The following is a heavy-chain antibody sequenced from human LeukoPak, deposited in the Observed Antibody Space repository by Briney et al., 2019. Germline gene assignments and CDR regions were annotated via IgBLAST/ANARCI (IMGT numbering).Heavy chain of an antibody. CDR3: ARDRRTMTTCDY. V-gene: IGHV3-21*01. CDR1: GFTFSSYT. D-gene: IGHD4-17*01. CDR2: ISSSSSYI. Sequence: PGGSLRLSCAASGFTFSSYTMNWVRQAPGKGLEWVSSISSSSSYIHYADSVKGRFTISRDNAKNSLYLQMNSLRAEDTAVYYCARDRRTMTTCDYWGQGSLVTVSS. J-gene: IGHJ4*02.